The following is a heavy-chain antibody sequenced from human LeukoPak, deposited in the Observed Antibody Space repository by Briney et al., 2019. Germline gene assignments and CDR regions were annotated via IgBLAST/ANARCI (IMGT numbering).Heavy chain of an antibody. V-gene: IGHV1-24*01. D-gene: IGHD3-22*01. J-gene: IGHJ4*02. CDR1: GYTLTELS. CDR3: ATDLGYDSSGYYGEA. Sequence: GASGKVSCKVSGYTLTELSMHWVRQAPGKGLEWMGGFDPEDGETIYAQKFQGRVTMTEDTSTDTAYLELSSLRSEDTAVYYCATDLGYDSSGYYGEAWGQGTLVTVSS. CDR2: FDPEDGET.